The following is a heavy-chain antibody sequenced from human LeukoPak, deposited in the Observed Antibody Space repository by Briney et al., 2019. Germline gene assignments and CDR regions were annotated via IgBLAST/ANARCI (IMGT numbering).Heavy chain of an antibody. J-gene: IGHJ4*01. Sequence: ASVKVSCKASGYTFTSYDINWVRQATGQGLEWMGWMNPNSGNTGYAQKFQGRVTITRNTSISTAYMELRSLRSDDTAVYYCARDGAGDYDILTGFGLWGHGTLVTVSS. V-gene: IGHV1-8*03. CDR2: MNPNSGNT. CDR3: ARDGAGDYDILTGFGL. CDR1: GYTFTSYD. D-gene: IGHD3-9*01.